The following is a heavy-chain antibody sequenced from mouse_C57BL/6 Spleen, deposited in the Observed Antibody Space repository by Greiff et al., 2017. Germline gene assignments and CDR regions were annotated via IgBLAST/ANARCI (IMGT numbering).Heavy chain of an antibody. CDR1: GYSITSGYY. CDR2: ISYDGSN. Sequence: VQLKESGPGLVKPSQSLSLTCSVTGYSITSGYYWNWIRQFPGNKLEWMGYISYDGSNNYNPSLKNRISITRDTSKNQFFLKLNSVTTEDTATYYCARATTVVATNYFDYWGRGTTLTVSS. J-gene: IGHJ2*01. CDR3: ARATTVVATNYFDY. V-gene: IGHV3-6*01. D-gene: IGHD1-1*01.